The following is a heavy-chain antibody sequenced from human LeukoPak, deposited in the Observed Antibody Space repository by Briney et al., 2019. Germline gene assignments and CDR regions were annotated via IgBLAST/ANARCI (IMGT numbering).Heavy chain of an antibody. CDR2: IDPSDSYT. CDR1: GYSFTSYW. V-gene: IGHV5-10-1*01. J-gene: IGHJ6*02. Sequence: GESLKISCKGSGYSFTSYWISWVRQMPGKGLEWMGRIDPSDSYTNYSPSFQGHVTISADKSISTAYLQWSSLKASDTAMYYCATHRGASGWTPYYYYGMDVWGQGTTVTVSS. CDR3: ATHRGASGWTPYYYYGMDV. D-gene: IGHD6-19*01.